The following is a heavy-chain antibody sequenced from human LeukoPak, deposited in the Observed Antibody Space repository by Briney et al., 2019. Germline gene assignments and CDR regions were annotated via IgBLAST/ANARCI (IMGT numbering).Heavy chain of an antibody. J-gene: IGHJ4*02. CDR2: ISGSGGST. Sequence: PGGSLRLSCAASGFTFSSYWMSWVRQAPGKGLEWVSAISGSGGSTYYADSVKGRFTISRDNSKNTLDLQMSSLRAEDTAVYYCAKGSASSRPYYFDYWGQGALVTVSS. D-gene: IGHD2-15*01. CDR1: GFTFSSYW. CDR3: AKGSASSRPYYFDY. V-gene: IGHV3-23*01.